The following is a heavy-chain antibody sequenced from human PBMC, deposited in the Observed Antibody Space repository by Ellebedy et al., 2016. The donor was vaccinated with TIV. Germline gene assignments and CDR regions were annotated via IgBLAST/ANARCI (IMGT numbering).Heavy chain of an antibody. J-gene: IGHJ4*02. V-gene: IGHV1-2*04. CDR3: ARELDSSGYSYYFDY. Sequence: ASVKVSXXASGYTFTGYYMHWVRQAPGQGLEWMGWINPNSGGTNYAQKFQGWVTMTRDTSISTAYMELSRLRSDDTAVYYCARELDSSGYSYYFDYWGQGTLVTVSS. D-gene: IGHD3-22*01. CDR1: GYTFTGYY. CDR2: INPNSGGT.